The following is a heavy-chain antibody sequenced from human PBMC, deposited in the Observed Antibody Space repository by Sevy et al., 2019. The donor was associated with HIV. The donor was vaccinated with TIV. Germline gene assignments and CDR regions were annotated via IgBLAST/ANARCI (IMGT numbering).Heavy chain of an antibody. CDR1: GFTYGTHS. V-gene: IGHV3-48*01. CDR2: ISGGSRTI. D-gene: IGHD3-10*01. J-gene: IGHJ6*02. Sequence: GGSLRLSCAASGFTYGTHSMNWVRQAPGKGLEWVSYISGGSRTIYYADSVKGRFTISRDNAKNSLSLQMNSLRVEDTAVHYCARDGRRGYDMDVWGQGTTVTVSS. CDR3: ARDGRRGYDMDV.